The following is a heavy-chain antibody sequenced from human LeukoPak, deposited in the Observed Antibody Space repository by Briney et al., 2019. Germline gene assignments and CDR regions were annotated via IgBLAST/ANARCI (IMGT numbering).Heavy chain of an antibody. D-gene: IGHD2-15*01. J-gene: IGHJ5*02. CDR1: GSSFTSYW. CDR2: IYPGDSDT. Sequence: GESLKISCKGSGSSFTSYWIGWVRQMPGKGLEWMGIIYPGDSDTRYSPSFQGQVTISADKSISTAYLQWSSLKASDTAMYYCARRAYCGGGSCYSEWVFDPWGQGTLVTVSS. V-gene: IGHV5-51*01. CDR3: ARRAYCGGGSCYSEWVFDP.